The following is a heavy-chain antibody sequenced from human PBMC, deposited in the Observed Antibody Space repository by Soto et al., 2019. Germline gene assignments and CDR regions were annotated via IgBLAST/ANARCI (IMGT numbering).Heavy chain of an antibody. D-gene: IGHD6-19*01. J-gene: IGHJ3*02. CDR1: GFTFSSYS. Sequence: LRLSCAASGFTFSSYSMNWVRQAPGKGLEWVSSISSSSSYIYYADSVKGRFTISRDNAKNSLYLQMNSLRAEDTAVYYCARGAHIAVAAQSDAFDIWGQGTMVTVSS. CDR2: ISSSSSYI. V-gene: IGHV3-21*01. CDR3: ARGAHIAVAAQSDAFDI.